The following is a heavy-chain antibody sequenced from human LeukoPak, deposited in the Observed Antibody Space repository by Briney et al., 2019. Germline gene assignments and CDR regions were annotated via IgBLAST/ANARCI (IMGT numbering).Heavy chain of an antibody. CDR3: ASGFGYCSSTSCPAPFDY. D-gene: IGHD2-2*01. CDR1: GGTFSSYA. V-gene: IGHV1-69*13. CDR2: IIPIFGTA. Sequence: ASVKVSCKASGGTFSSYAISWVRQAPGQGLEWMGGIIPIFGTANYAQKFQGRVTITSDESTSTAYMELSSLRSEDTAVYYCASGFGYCSSTSCPAPFDYWGQGTLVTVSS. J-gene: IGHJ4*02.